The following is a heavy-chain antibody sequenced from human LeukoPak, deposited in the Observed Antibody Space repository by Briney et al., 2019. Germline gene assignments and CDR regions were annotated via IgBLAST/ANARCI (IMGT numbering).Heavy chain of an antibody. D-gene: IGHD2-21*02. V-gene: IGHV4-38-2*02. J-gene: IGHJ4*02. Sequence: SETLSLTCTVSGYSISSGYYWGWLRQPPGKGLEWIVSIYHSGSTYYNPSLKSRVTISVDTSKNQLSLKLSSVNAADTAVYYCGRVDAQLAYCGGDCYYYFDYWGEGTLVTVSS. CDR3: GRVDAQLAYCGGDCYYYFDY. CDR2: IYHSGST. CDR1: GYSISSGYY.